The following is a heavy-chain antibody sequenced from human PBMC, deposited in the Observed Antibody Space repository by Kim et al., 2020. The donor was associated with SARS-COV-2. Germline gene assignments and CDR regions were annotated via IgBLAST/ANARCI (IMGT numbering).Heavy chain of an antibody. J-gene: IGHJ4*02. D-gene: IGHD1-20*01. Sequence: GGSLRLSCAASGFTFNNHGMHWVRQAPGKGLEWVAFVSYEGSRKYYAESVKGRFTISRDGSRSSLHLHMGSLRADDTAVYYCAKASNIFFLYNSMSAFDYWGQGTLVTVSS. CDR3: AKASNIFFLYNSMSAFDY. CDR1: GFTFNNHG. V-gene: IGHV3-30*18. CDR2: VSYEGSRK.